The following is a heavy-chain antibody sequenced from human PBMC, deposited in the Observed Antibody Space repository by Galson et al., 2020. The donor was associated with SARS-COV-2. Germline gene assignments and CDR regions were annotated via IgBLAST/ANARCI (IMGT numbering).Heavy chain of an antibody. CDR3: AKDDAVGTVVGTFAFDI. CDR1: GFTFSSYA. V-gene: IGHV3-23*01. J-gene: IGHJ3*02. Sequence: GESLKISCAASGFTFSSYAMTWVRQAPGKGLEWVSAISGSGGSTYYAESAKGRSTISRDNSKNTLYLQMNSLRAEDTAVYYCAKDDAVGTVVGTFAFDIWGQGTMVTVSS. CDR2: ISGSGGST. D-gene: IGHD6-13*01.